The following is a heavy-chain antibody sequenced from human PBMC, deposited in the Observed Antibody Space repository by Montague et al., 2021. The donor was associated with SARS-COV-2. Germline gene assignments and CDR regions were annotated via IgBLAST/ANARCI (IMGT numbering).Heavy chain of an antibody. CDR3: ASFPSGYYDSSGYHT. Sequence: SETLSLTCAVYGGSFSGYYWSWIRQPPGKGLEWIGEINHSGSTNYNPSLKSRVTISVDTSKNQFSLKLSSVTAADTAVYYYASFPSGYYDSSGYHTWGQGTLVTVSS. CDR1: GGSFSGYY. V-gene: IGHV4-34*01. J-gene: IGHJ5*02. CDR2: INHSGST. D-gene: IGHD3-22*01.